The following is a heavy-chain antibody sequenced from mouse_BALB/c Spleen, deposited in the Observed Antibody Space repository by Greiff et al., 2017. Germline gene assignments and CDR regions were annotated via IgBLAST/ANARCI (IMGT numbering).Heavy chain of an antibody. V-gene: IGHV3-8*02. CDR1: GDSITSGY. CDR2: ISYSGST. J-gene: IGHJ4*01. CDR3: ARRSLQPRGYYAMDY. D-gene: IGHD6-5*01. Sequence: EVKLQESGPSLVKPSQTLSLTCSVTGDSITSGYWNWIRKFPGNKLEYMGYISYSGSTYYNPSLKSRISITRDTSKNQYYLQLNSVTTEDTATYYCARRSLQPRGYYAMDYWGQGTSVTVSS.